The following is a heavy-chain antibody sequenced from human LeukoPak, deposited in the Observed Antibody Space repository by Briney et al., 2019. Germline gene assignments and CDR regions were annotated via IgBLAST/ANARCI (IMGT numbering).Heavy chain of an antibody. V-gene: IGHV3-23*01. CDR1: GFTYSSYA. CDR2: ISGSGGST. CDR3: AKDGIAAAGLEEYYYYGMDV. D-gene: IGHD6-13*01. J-gene: IGHJ6*02. Sequence: GSLRLSCAASGFTYSSYAMSWVRQAPGKGLEWVSAISGSGGSTYYADSVKGRFTISRDNSKNTLYLQMNSLRAEDTAVYYCAKDGIAAAGLEEYYYYGMDVWGQGTTVTVSS.